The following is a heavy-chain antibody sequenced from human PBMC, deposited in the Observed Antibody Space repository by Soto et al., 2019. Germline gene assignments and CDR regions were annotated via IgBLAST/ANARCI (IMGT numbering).Heavy chain of an antibody. D-gene: IGHD6-13*01. V-gene: IGHV3-21*01. J-gene: IGHJ4*02. Sequence: EVQLVESGGGLVKPGGSLRLSCAASGFTFSSYSMNWVRQAPGKGLEWVSSISSSSSYIYYADSVKGRFTISRDNAKNSLYLQMNSLRAEDTAVYYCARVFIAAAGTGDYWGQGTLVTVSS. CDR3: ARVFIAAAGTGDY. CDR2: ISSSSSYI. CDR1: GFTFSSYS.